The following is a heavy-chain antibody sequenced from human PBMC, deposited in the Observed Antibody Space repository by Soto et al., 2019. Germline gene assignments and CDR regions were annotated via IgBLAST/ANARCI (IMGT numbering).Heavy chain of an antibody. Sequence: ASVKVSCKASGYTFTSYGISWVRQAPGQGLEWMGWISAYNGNTNYAQKLQGRVTMTTDTSTSTAYMELMSLRSDDTAVYYCASAISSGWYLGAFDIWGQGTMVTVSS. CDR2: ISAYNGNT. CDR3: ASAISSGWYLGAFDI. J-gene: IGHJ3*02. D-gene: IGHD6-19*01. V-gene: IGHV1-18*01. CDR1: GYTFTSYG.